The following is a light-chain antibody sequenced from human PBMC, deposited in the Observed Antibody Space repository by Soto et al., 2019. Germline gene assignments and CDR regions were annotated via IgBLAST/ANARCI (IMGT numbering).Light chain of an antibody. CDR3: QQYNSRT. CDR2: KAS. J-gene: IGKJ1*01. CDR1: QSISSW. Sequence: DIQMTQSPSTLSASVGDRVTITCRASQSISSWLAWYQQKPGKAPKLLIYKASSLESGVPSRFSGSGSGTEFTLTISSLQPDDFATYYCQQYNSRTFGQGTKGDIK. V-gene: IGKV1-5*03.